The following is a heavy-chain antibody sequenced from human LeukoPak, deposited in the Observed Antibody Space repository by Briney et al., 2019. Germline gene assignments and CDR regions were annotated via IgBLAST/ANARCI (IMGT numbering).Heavy chain of an antibody. CDR1: GFTVSSNY. CDR3: ARSTVVTGRYYYYYMDV. CDR2: IDSGGST. J-gene: IGHJ6*03. Sequence: GGSLRLSCAASGFTVSSNYRSWVRQAPGKGLEWVSVIDSGGSTYYADSVKGRFTISRDNSRNTLYLQMNSLRAEDTAVYYCARSTVVTGRYYYYYMDVWGKGTTVSVSS. D-gene: IGHD4-23*01. V-gene: IGHV3-53*01.